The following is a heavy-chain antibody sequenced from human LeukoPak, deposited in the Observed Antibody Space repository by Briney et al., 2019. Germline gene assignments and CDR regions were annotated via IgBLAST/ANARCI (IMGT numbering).Heavy chain of an antibody. V-gene: IGHV4-34*01. CDR1: GGSFSGYY. CDR2: INHSGST. D-gene: IGHD5-24*01. J-gene: IGHJ4*02. Sequence: SETLSLTCAVYGGSFSGYYWSWIRQPPGKGLEWIGEINHSGSTNYNPSLKGRVTISVDTSKNQFSLKLSSVTAADTAVYYCARRWLQLRPFDYWGQGTLVTVSS. CDR3: ARRWLQLRPFDY.